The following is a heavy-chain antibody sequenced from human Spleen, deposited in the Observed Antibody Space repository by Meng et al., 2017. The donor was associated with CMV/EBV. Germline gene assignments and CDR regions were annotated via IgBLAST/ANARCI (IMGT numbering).Heavy chain of an antibody. J-gene: IGHJ4*02. Sequence: YGISWVRQAPGQGLEWMGWVSAYNGNTNFAQKFVGRVTMTTDTSTSTAYMELRSLRSDDTAVYYCARDSPVYCSSISCLALTSVDYWGQGTLVTVSS. CDR1: YG. CDR2: VSAYNGNT. D-gene: IGHD2-2*01. V-gene: IGHV1-18*01. CDR3: ARDSPVYCSSISCLALTSVDY.